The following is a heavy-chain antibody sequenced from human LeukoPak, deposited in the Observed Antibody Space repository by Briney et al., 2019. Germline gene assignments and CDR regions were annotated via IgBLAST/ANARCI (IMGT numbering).Heavy chain of an antibody. CDR1: GFTLSSRW. Sequence: PGGSLRLSCAASGFTLSSRWMHWVRQVPGKGLVSVSRIESDGRTAYADSVKGRFIISRDNAKNTLYLQMNSLRAEDTAVYYCARKDNHRGHGSTNDYWGQGTLVTVSS. CDR3: ARKDNHRGHGSTNDY. CDR2: IESDGRT. J-gene: IGHJ4*02. V-gene: IGHV3-74*01. D-gene: IGHD2-2*01.